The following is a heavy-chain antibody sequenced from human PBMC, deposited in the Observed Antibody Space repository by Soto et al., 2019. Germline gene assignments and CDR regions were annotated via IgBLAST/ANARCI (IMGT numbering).Heavy chain of an antibody. CDR3: ARNLYGESDY. CDR2: ISVYDGTT. CDR1: GYTFTNFG. V-gene: IGHV1-18*01. J-gene: IGHJ4*02. Sequence: GASVKVSCKASGYTFTNFGISWVRQAPGQGLEWMGWISVYDGTTNYAQNLQGRVTMTTDTSTNTAYMDLRSLRSDDTAVYYCARNLYGESDYWGQGTLVTVS. D-gene: IGHD4-17*01.